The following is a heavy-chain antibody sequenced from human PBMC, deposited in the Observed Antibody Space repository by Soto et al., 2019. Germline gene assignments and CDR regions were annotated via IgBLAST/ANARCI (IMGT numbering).Heavy chain of an antibody. CDR3: ARSSRVDY. CDR2: INHSGST. D-gene: IGHD6-13*01. V-gene: IGHV4-34*01. Sequence: SETLSLTCAVHGGSFSGYYWSWIRQPPGKGLEWIGEINHSGSTNYNPSLKSRVTISVDTSKNQFSLKLSSVTAADTAVYYCARSSRVDYWGQGTLVTVSS. CDR1: GGSFSGYY. J-gene: IGHJ4*02.